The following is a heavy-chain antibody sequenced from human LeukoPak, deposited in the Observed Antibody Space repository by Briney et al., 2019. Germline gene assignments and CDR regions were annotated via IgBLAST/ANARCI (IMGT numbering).Heavy chain of an antibody. J-gene: IGHJ4*02. CDR3: VKDEVYLDSGGYPTPDTTLDY. CDR1: GFRFNNYG. Sequence: HAGRSLRLSCAAAGFRFNNYGIHWVRQSPGKRLEWVAVTWYDGSNKYYADSLRDRFTVSRDNSKNTVYLQLNSLRVEDTTVYYCVKDEVYLDSGGYPTPDTTLDYWGQGTLVTVSS. D-gene: IGHD3-22*01. CDR2: TWYDGSNK. V-gene: IGHV3-33*06.